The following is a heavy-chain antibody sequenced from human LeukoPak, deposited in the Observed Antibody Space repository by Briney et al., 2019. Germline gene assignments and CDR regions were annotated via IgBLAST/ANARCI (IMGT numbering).Heavy chain of an antibody. J-gene: IGHJ4*02. CDR1: GFSFSNYW. V-gene: IGHV3-74*01. CDR3: AKGPNYFDS. CDR2: MNSDGSAT. Sequence: GGSLRLSCAASGFSFSNYWMHWVRQAPGKGLVWVTRMNSDGSATYYADSVQGRFTISRDNAKNTLYLQMNSLRAEDTSMYFCAKGPNYFDSXGQGTLVXVS.